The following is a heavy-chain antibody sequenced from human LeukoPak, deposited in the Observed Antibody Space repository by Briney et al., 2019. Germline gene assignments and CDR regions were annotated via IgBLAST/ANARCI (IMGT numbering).Heavy chain of an antibody. J-gene: IGHJ4*02. D-gene: IGHD6-13*01. V-gene: IGHV3-7*01. CDR1: GFSVSGNW. CDR2: IKQDGSEK. CDR3: ARECQGGIAAAGTRLEGDY. Sequence: HPGGSLRLSCAVSGFSVSGNWMTWVRQAPGKGLEWVANIKQDGSEKNYVDSVNGRFTISGDNAENSLFLQMNSLRVEDTAVYYCARECQGGIAAAGTRLEGDYWGQGTLVAVSS.